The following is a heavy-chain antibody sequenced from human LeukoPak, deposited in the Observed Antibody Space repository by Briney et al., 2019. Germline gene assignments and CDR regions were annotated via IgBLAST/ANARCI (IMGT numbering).Heavy chain of an antibody. Sequence: GGSLGLSCAASGFTVSSNYMSWVRQAPGKGLEWVSVIYNGGATFYSDSVKGRFTISRDNSKNTLYLQMNSLRAEDTAVYYCARVLWGNGAATGFDYWGQGTLVTVSS. D-gene: IGHD3-16*01. CDR1: GFTVSSNY. J-gene: IGHJ4*02. CDR3: ARVLWGNGAATGFDY. V-gene: IGHV3-53*01. CDR2: IYNGGAT.